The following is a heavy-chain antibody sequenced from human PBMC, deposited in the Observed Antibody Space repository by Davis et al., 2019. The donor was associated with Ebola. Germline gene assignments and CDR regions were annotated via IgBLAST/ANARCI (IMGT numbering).Heavy chain of an antibody. J-gene: IGHJ5*02. D-gene: IGHD3-22*01. CDR2: IYYSGST. Sequence: SETLSLTCTVSGGSISSYYWSWIRQPPGKGLEWIGYIYYSGSTNYNPSLKSRVTISVDTSKNQFSLKLSSVTAADTAVYYCAREVYYYDSSGYYFGWFDPWGQGTLVTVPS. CDR3: AREVYYYDSSGYYFGWFDP. CDR1: GGSISSYY. V-gene: IGHV4-59*12.